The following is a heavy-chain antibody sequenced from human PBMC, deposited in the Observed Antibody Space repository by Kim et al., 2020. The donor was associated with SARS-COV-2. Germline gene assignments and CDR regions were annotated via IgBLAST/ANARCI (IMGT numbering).Heavy chain of an antibody. D-gene: IGHD1-26*01. CDR3: ARFPINSGTYWFDP. J-gene: IGHJ5*02. Sequence: ADSVKGRFTISRDNAKNSLYLQMNSLRAEDTAVYYCARFPINSGTYWFDPWGQGTLVTVSS. V-gene: IGHV3-48*03.